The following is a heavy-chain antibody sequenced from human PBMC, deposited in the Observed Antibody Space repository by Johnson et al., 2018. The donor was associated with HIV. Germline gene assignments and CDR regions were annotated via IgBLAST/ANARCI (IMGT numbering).Heavy chain of an antibody. CDR1: GFTFSSYA. CDR3: AREDSSSWFPPSRAFDI. J-gene: IGHJ3*02. V-gene: IGHV3-48*04. Sequence: VQLVESGGGVVQPGRSLRLSCAASGFTFSSYAMHWVRQAPGKGLEWVSYISSSGSTIYHADSVKGRFPLSRDNAKNSLYLQMNSLRAEDTAVYYSAREDSSSWFPPSRAFDIWGQGTMVTVSS. CDR2: ISSSGSTI. D-gene: IGHD6-13*01.